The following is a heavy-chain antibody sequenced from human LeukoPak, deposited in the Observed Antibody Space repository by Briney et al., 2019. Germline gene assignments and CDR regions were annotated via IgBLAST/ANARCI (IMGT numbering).Heavy chain of an antibody. CDR2: VSAYNGDT. CDR1: GFTFTSYG. V-gene: IGHV1-18*01. CDR3: ARVGDYYLLYYFDY. J-gene: IGHJ4*02. D-gene: IGHD2/OR15-2a*01. Sequence: ASVTVSCTASGFTFTSYGISWVRQAPGQGLEWMGWVSAYNGDTKYAQKVQGRVTMPTDTSTSTAYMELRSLRSGDTAVYYCARVGDYYLLYYFDYWGQGTLVSVSS.